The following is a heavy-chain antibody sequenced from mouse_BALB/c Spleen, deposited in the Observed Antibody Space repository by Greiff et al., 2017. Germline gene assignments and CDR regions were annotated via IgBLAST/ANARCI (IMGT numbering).Heavy chain of an antibody. CDR2: IDPSDSET. D-gene: IGHD2-4*01. V-gene: IGHV1S126*01. Sequence: VQLQESGAELMKPGASVKISCKASGYSFTSYWMHWVKQRPGQGLEWIGMIDPSDSETRLNQKFKDKATLTVDKSSSTAYMQLSSPTSEDSAVYYCARQGDDYDYYAMDYWGQGTSVTVSS. CDR3: ARQGDDYDYYAMDY. CDR1: GYSFTSYW. J-gene: IGHJ4*01.